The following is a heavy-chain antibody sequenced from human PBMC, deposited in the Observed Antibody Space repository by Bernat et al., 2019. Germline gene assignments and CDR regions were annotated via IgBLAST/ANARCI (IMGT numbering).Heavy chain of an antibody. V-gene: IGHV3-11*05. CDR2: ISSSSSYT. J-gene: IGHJ6*03. CDR1: GFTFSDYY. Sequence: VQLVESGGGLVQPGGSLRLSCAASGFTFSDYYMSWIRQAPGKGLDWVSYISSSSSYTNYADSVKGRFTISRDKAKNSLYLQMNSLRAEDTAVYYCARGTSTSAPYMDVWGKGTTVTVSS. CDR3: ARGTSTSAPYMDV.